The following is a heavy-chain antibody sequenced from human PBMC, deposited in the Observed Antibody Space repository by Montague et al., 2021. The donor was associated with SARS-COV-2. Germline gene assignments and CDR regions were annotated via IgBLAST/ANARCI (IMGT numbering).Heavy chain of an antibody. D-gene: IGHD6-13*01. CDR3: ARDVYSSSWFARPDN. J-gene: IGHJ4*02. Sequence: SLSLSCAASGFTFSSFAVPWVRQAPGKGLEWVAVISYDGSDKYYVDSVEGRFTISRDNSKNTLYLQMNSLRAEDTAVYYCARDVYSSSWFARPDNWGQGTLVTVSS. V-gene: IGHV3-30*04. CDR2: ISYDGSDK. CDR1: GFTFSSFA.